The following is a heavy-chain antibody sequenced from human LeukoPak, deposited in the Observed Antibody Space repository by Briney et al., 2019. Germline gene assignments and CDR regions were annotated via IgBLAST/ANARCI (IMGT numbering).Heavy chain of an antibody. D-gene: IGHD5-24*01. CDR1: GVTFSSYG. V-gene: IGHV3-33*01. CDR3: ARGITWLQSAGHFDY. Sequence: PAGALRLSCAASGVTFSSYGMHWVRQAPGKGLEWVAVIWYDGSNKYYADSVKGRFTISRDNSKNTLYLQMNSLRAEDTAVYYCARGITWLQSAGHFDYWGQGTLVTVSS. CDR2: IWYDGSNK. J-gene: IGHJ4*02.